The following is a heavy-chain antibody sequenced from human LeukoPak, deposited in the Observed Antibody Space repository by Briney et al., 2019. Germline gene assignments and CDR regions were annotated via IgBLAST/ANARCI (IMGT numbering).Heavy chain of an antibody. CDR1: GYTLTSYG. CDR3: ARDGGGIAVAGTDY. Sequence: GASVKVSCKASGYTLTSYGISWVRQAPGQGLEWMGWISAYNGNTNYAQKLQGRVTMTTDTSTSTAYVELRSLRSDDTAVYYCARDGGGIAVAGTDYWGQGTLVTVSS. D-gene: IGHD6-19*01. CDR2: ISAYNGNT. V-gene: IGHV1-18*01. J-gene: IGHJ4*02.